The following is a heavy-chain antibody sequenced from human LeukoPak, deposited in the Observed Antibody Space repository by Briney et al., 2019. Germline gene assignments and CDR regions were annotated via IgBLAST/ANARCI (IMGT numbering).Heavy chain of an antibody. Sequence: ASVKVSCKASGYTFTGYYMHWVRQAPGQGLEWMGRINPNSGGTNYAQKFQGRVTMTRDTSISTAYMELSRLRSDDTAVYYCARNRMDCSSISCYPYGMDVWGQGTTVTVSS. J-gene: IGHJ6*02. CDR1: GYTFTGYY. D-gene: IGHD2-2*01. V-gene: IGHV1-2*06. CDR2: INPNSGGT. CDR3: ARNRMDCSSISCYPYGMDV.